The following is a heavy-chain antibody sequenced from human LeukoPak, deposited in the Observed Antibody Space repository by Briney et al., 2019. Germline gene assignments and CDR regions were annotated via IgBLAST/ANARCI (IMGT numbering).Heavy chain of an antibody. D-gene: IGHD4-17*01. V-gene: IGHV1-69*05. CDR3: VYGDYLYYFDY. CDR1: GGSFSSYA. J-gene: IGHJ4*02. Sequence: SVKVSCKASGGSFSSYAISWVRQAPGQGLEWMGRIIPILGTANYAQKFQGRVTITTDESTSTAYMELSSLRSEDTAVYYCVYGDYLYYFDYWGQGTLVTVSS. CDR2: IIPILGTA.